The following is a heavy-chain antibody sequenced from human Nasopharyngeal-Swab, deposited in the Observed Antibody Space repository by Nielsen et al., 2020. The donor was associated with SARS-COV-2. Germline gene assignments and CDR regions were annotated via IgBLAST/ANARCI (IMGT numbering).Heavy chain of an antibody. D-gene: IGHD3-3*01. CDR2: IGGSGSYT. CDR3: AKDRDFWDPPYFYCMDV. CDR1: GFTFSNYA. Sequence: GESLKISCAASGFTFSNYAMTWVRQAPGKGLEWVSAIGGSGSYTWYADSVEGRFTISRDNSKNTLFLHMNNLTAEDTAVYYCAKDRDFWDPPYFYCMDVWGKGTTVTVSS. V-gene: IGHV3-23*01. J-gene: IGHJ6*03.